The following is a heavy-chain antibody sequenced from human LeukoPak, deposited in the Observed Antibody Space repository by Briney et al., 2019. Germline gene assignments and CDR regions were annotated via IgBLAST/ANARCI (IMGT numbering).Heavy chain of an antibody. J-gene: IGHJ5*02. CDR2: IIPIFGTA. CDR1: GGTFSSYA. D-gene: IGHD3-3*01. Sequence: SVKVSCKASGGTFSSYAISWVRQAPGQGLEWMGGIIPIFGTANYAQKFQGRVTITTDESTSTAYMELSGLRSEDTAVYYCARDRDFGVVVSGFDPWGQGTLVTVSS. V-gene: IGHV1-69*05. CDR3: ARDRDFGVVVSGFDP.